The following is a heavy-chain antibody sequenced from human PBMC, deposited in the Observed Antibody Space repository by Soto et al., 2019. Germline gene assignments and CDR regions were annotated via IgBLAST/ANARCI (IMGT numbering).Heavy chain of an antibody. J-gene: IGHJ5*02. D-gene: IGHD3-22*01. CDR3: AKSLRNHSYDSSGYGGHWFDP. CDR1: GFTFSSYA. CDR2: ISGSGGST. Sequence: GGSLRLSCAASGFTFSSYAMSWVRQAPGKGLEWVSAISGSGGSTYYADSVKGRFTISRDNSKNTLYLQMNSLRAEDTAVYSCAKSLRNHSYDSSGYGGHWFDPWGQGTLVTVSS. V-gene: IGHV3-23*01.